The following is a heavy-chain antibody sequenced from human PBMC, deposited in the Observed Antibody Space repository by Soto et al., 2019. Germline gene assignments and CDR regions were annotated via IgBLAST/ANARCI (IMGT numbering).Heavy chain of an antibody. V-gene: IGHV4-31*03. Sequence: SETLSLTCTVSGGSISSGGYYWSWIRQHPGKGLEWIGYIYYSGSTYYNPSLKSRVTISVDTSKNQFSLKLSSVTAADTAVYYCARAKRYYYGSGSFDYWGQGTLVTVSS. CDR3: ARAKRYYYGSGSFDY. CDR2: IYYSGST. J-gene: IGHJ4*02. CDR1: GGSISSGGYY. D-gene: IGHD3-10*01.